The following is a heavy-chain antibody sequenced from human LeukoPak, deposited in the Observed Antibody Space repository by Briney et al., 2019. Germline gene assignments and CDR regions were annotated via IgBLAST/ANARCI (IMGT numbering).Heavy chain of an antibody. CDR2: ISDDSTYT. V-gene: IGHV3-11*06. Sequence: GGSLRLSCVASGFTFSDRYMTWIRQAPGKRLEWVARISDDSTYTNYADSVKGRFSISRDNAKKSLYLQMDSLRAEDTAVYYCARDMTALDYWGPGTLVTVSS. D-gene: IGHD2-21*02. J-gene: IGHJ4*02. CDR3: ARDMTALDY. CDR1: GFTFSDRY.